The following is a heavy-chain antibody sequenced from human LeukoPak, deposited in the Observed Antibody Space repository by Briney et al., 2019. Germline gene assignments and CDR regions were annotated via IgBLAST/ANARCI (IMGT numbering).Heavy chain of an antibody. V-gene: IGHV3-48*03. D-gene: IGHD3-9*01. CDR3: ARIYDTLTGYYNVNDY. CDR2: ISSSGSTI. CDR1: GFTFSRYE. J-gene: IGHJ4*02. Sequence: PGGSLRLSCEASGFTFSRYEMNWVRQAPGEGLEWVSYISSSGSTIYYADSVKGRFTISRDNAKNSLYLQMNSLRAADTAVYYCARIYDTLTGYYNVNDYWGQGTLVTVSS.